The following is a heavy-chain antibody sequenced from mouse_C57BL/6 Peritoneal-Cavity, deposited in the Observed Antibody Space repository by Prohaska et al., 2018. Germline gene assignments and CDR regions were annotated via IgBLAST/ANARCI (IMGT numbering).Heavy chain of an antibody. Sequence: HGKSLEWIGDINPNNGGTIYNPTFKGTATLTVDKSSSTAYMELRSLTSEDTAVYYCARPIYYDYDGLYYFDYGGQGTTLTGSS. D-gene: IGHD2-4*01. V-gene: IGHV1-18*01. CDR2: INPNNGGT. CDR3: ARPIYYDYDGLYYFDY. J-gene: IGHJ2*01.